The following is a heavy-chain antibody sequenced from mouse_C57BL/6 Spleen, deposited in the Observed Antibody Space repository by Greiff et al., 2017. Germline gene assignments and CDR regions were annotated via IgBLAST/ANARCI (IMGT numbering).Heavy chain of an antibody. J-gene: IGHJ3*01. CDR1: GYTFTDYN. D-gene: IGHD2-5*01. CDR3: ARRLDYSNYGWFAY. Sequence: EVQLQQPGAELVRPGSSVKIPCKASGYTFTDYNMDWVKQSHGKSLEWIGDINPNNGGTIYNQKFKGKATLTVDKSSSTAYMELRSLTSEDTAVYYCARRLDYSNYGWFAYWGQGTLVTVSA. CDR2: INPNNGGT. V-gene: IGHV1-18*01.